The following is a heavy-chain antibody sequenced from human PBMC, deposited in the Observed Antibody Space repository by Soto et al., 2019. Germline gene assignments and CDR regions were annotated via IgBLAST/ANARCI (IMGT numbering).Heavy chain of an antibody. CDR1: GDSISGGASF. CDR2: VYYSGSS. Sequence: QVQLQESGPGLVKPSETLSLTCTVSGDSISGGASFWSWHRQPPGKGLEWIANVYYSGSSYYNPTLKSRLTISVDTTKNQFSLQLKSMTAADTAVYYCAKLSCTSSTCYFPGWFDPWGQGTLVTVSS. CDR3: AKLSCTSSTCYFPGWFDP. V-gene: IGHV4-31*03. J-gene: IGHJ5*02. D-gene: IGHD2-2*01.